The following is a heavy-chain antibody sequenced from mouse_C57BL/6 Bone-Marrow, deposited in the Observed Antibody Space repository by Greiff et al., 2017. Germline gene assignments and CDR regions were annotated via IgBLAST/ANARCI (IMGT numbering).Heavy chain of an antibody. D-gene: IGHD2-12*01. V-gene: IGHV5-17*01. CDR3: ARSPLRRGGYYYAMDY. Sequence: EVQLVESGGGLVKPGGSLKLSCAASGFTFSDYGMHWVRQAPEKGLEWVAYISSGSSTIYYADTVKGRFTISRDNAKNTLFLQMTSLRSEDTAMYYCARSPLRRGGYYYAMDYWGQGTSVTVSS. CDR1: GFTFSDYG. CDR2: ISSGSSTI. J-gene: IGHJ4*01.